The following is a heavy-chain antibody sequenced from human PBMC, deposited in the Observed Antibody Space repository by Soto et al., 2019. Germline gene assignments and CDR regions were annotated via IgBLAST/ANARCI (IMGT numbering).Heavy chain of an antibody. Sequence: GECLKISCKGSGYSFTSYWIGRVHQMPGKGLEWMGIIYPGDSDTRYSPSFQGQVTISADKSISTAYLQWSSLKASDTAMYYCARHGVGDILTGQPDYWGRGTLVTVSS. J-gene: IGHJ4*02. CDR3: ARHGVGDILTGQPDY. D-gene: IGHD3-9*01. CDR1: GYSFTSYW. CDR2: IYPGDSDT. V-gene: IGHV5-51*07.